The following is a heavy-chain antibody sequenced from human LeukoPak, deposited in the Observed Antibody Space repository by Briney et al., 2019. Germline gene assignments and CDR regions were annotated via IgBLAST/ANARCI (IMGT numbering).Heavy chain of an antibody. Sequence: PGRSLRLSCAASGFTFSSYGIHWVRQAPGKGLEWVAAISGSGGSTYYADSVKGRFTISRDNSKNTLYLQMNSLRAEDTAVYYCASELAGIDYWGQGTLVTVSS. CDR2: ISGSGGST. D-gene: IGHD6-19*01. CDR1: GFTFSSYG. J-gene: IGHJ4*02. V-gene: IGHV3-23*01. CDR3: ASELAGIDY.